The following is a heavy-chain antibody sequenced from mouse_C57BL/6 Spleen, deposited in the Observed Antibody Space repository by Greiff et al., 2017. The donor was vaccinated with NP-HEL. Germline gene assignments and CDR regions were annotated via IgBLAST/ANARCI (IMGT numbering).Heavy chain of an antibody. D-gene: IGHD1-1*01. J-gene: IGHJ1*03. CDR2: IDPSDSYT. V-gene: IGHV1-69*01. Sequence: QVQLQQPGAELVMPGASVKLSCKASGYTFTSYWMHWVKQRPGQGLEWIGEIDPSDSYTNYNQKFKGKSTLTVDKSSSTAYMQLSSLTSEDSAVYYCATLGSSYWYFDVWGTGTTVTVSS. CDR3: ATLGSSYWYFDV. CDR1: GYTFTSYW.